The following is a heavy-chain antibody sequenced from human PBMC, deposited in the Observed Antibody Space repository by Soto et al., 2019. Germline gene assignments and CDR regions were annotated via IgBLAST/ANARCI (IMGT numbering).Heavy chain of an antibody. CDR3: ARDHRVADYGDTNFDN. D-gene: IGHD4-17*01. CDR2: INHSGNT. CDR1: GGSFSGYY. Sequence: QAQLQQWGAGLLKPSETLSLTCAVYGGSFSGYYWSWIRQPPGKGLEWIGEINHSGNTNYNPSLKSRVTISGDTSQKQFSLKLNFVSAADTAVYYCARDHRVADYGDTNFDNWGQGTLVTVSS. J-gene: IGHJ4*02. V-gene: IGHV4-34*01.